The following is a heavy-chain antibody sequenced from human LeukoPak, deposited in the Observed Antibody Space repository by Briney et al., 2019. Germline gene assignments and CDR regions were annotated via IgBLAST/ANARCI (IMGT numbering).Heavy chain of an antibody. D-gene: IGHD3-22*01. V-gene: IGHV5-51*01. Sequence: GESLKISCEASGYSFNRDWIGWVRQMPGKGLEWMGIIYPGDSDTRYSPSFQGQVTISADKSISTAYLQWSSLKASDTATYYCARLESSGYYVYWGQGTLVTVSS. CDR3: ARLESSGYYVY. J-gene: IGHJ4*02. CDR1: GYSFNRDW. CDR2: IYPGDSDT.